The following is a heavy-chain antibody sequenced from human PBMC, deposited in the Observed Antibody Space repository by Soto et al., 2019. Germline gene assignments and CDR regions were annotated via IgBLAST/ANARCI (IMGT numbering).Heavy chain of an antibody. CDR2: INPNSGST. CDR1: GYTFTGYH. V-gene: IGHV1-2*02. Sequence: QVQLVQSGAEVKKSGASVMVSCKASGYTFTGYHIHWVRQPPGQGLEWMGWINPNSGSTDYVQKFQGRVTMTRNTSISTTYLELSRLTSDDTAIYYCARDLPIVGTTTWDYWGQGTLVTVSS. J-gene: IGHJ4*02. D-gene: IGHD1-26*01. CDR3: ARDLPIVGTTTWDY.